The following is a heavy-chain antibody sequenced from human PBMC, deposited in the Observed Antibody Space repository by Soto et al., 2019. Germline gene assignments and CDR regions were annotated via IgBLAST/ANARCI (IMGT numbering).Heavy chain of an antibody. J-gene: IGHJ5*02. CDR2: IYYSGST. CDR3: AREGEGYCSSTSCYAIGVWFDP. CDR1: GGSVSGGSYY. V-gene: IGHV4-61*01. D-gene: IGHD2-2*01. Sequence: SETLSLTCTVSGGSVSGGSYYWSWIRQPPGKGLEWIGYIYYSGSTNYNPSLKSRVTISVDTSKNQFSLKLSSVTAADTAVYYCAREGEGYCSSTSCYAIGVWFDPWGQGTLVTVSS.